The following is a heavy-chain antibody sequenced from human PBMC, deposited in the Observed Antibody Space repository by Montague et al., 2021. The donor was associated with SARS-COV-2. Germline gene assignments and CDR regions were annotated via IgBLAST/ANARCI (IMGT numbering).Heavy chain of an antibody. J-gene: IGHJ6*02. CDR1: GFSLSTSGMC. CDR2: XXWDDDK. Sequence: PALVKPTQTLTLTCTFSGFSLSTSGMCVSWIRQPPGKALEWLALXXWDDDKYYSTSLKTRLTISKDTSKNQVVLTMTNMDPVDTATYYCARMVTIFSLGGYYYYYGMDVWGRGTTVTVSS. CDR3: ARMVTIFSLGGYYYYYGMDV. D-gene: IGHD3-9*01. V-gene: IGHV2-70*01.